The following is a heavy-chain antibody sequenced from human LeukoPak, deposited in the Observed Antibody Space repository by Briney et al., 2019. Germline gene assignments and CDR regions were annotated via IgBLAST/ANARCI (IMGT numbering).Heavy chain of an antibody. D-gene: IGHD2-2*01. CDR1: GFTFSDYY. Sequence: GGFLRLSCAASGFTFSDYYMSWIRQAPGKGLEWVSYISSSGSTIYYADSVKGRFTISRDNAKNSLYLQMNSLRAEDTAVYYCARSSGEVVPAPIDYWGQGTLVTVSS. CDR2: ISSSGSTI. CDR3: ARSSGEVVPAPIDY. V-gene: IGHV3-11*04. J-gene: IGHJ4*02.